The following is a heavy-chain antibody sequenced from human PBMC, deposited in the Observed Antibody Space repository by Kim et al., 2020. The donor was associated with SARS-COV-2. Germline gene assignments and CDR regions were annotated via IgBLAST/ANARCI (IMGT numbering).Heavy chain of an antibody. D-gene: IGHD5-18*01. J-gene: IGHJ4*02. Sequence: GGSLRLSCAASGFSFHIYAMSWIRQAPGKGLEWVSAVGSGFSTHYADSVKGRFTVSRDNSKNTVYLQMNSLRPEDTALYYCAKARGSSYGQSYFDYWGQGTLVTVSS. CDR1: GFSFHIYA. CDR3: AKARGSSYGQSYFDY. V-gene: IGHV3-23*01. CDR2: VGSGFST.